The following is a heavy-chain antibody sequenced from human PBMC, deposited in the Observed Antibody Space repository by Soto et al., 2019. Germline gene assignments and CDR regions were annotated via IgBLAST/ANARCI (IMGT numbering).Heavy chain of an antibody. CDR3: ARSRTRKLVDY. CDR2: INPSGGST. Sequence: QVQLVQSGAEVKKPGASVKVSCKASGYTFTSYYMHWVRQAPGQGLEWMGIINPSGGSTSYAQKFPGRVTMTRDTSTSTVYMELSSLRSEDTAVYYCARSRTRKLVDYWGQGTLVTVSS. J-gene: IGHJ4*02. D-gene: IGHD2-8*02. V-gene: IGHV1-46*01. CDR1: GYTFTSYY.